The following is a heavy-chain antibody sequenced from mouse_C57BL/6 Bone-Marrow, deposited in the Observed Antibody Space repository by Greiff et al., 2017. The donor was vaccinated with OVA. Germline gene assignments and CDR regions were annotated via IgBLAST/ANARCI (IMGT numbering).Heavy chain of an antibody. CDR3: ARRRVPDHYFDY. Sequence: VQLQQPGAELVKPGASVKMSCKASGYTFTSYWITWVKQRPGQGLEWIGDIYPGSGSTNYNEKFKSKATLTVDTSSSTAYMQLSSLTSEDSAVYYCARRRVPDHYFDYWGQGTTLTVSS. J-gene: IGHJ2*01. CDR1: GYTFTSYW. V-gene: IGHV1-55*01. CDR2: IYPGSGST.